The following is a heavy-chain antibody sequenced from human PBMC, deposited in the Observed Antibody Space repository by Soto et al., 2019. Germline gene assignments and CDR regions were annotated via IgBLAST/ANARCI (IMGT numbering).Heavy chain of an antibody. J-gene: IGHJ4*02. CDR1: GYTFTSYD. D-gene: IGHD7-27*01. V-gene: IGHV1-8*01. CDR2: MNPNSGNT. Sequence: ASVKVSCKASGYTFTSYDINCVRQATGQGLEWMGWMNPNSGNTGYAQKFQGRVTMTRNTSISTAYMELSSLRSEDTAVYYCARGFIRRTKLGRKYYLDYWGKGPLVT. CDR3: ARGFIRRTKLGRKYYLDY.